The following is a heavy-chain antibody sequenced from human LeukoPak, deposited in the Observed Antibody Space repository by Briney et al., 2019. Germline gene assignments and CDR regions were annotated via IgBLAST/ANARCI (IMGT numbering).Heavy chain of an antibody. CDR2: INPNSGGT. CDR1: GYSFTGYY. CDR3: ARGPNYYDSSGYYIGY. V-gene: IGHV1-2*02. J-gene: IGHJ4*02. Sequence: ASVKVSCKASGYSFTGYYIHWVRQAPGQGLEWMGWINPNSGGTNYAQKFQGRVTMTRDTSISTAYMELSRLKSDDTVVYYCARGPNYYDSSGYYIGYWGQGTLVTVSS. D-gene: IGHD3-22*01.